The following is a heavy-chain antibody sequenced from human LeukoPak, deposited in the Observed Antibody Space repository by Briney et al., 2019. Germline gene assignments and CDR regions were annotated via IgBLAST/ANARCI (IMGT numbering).Heavy chain of an antibody. CDR2: TFHRGNS. D-gene: IGHD3-10*02. V-gene: IGHV4-4*02. CDR3: LFGGNSGDWLY. Sequence: GSLRLSCAASGFTFSNYWMTWVRQPPGKGLEWIGETFHRGNSNYNPSLKSRVTMSVDKSKNQFSLNLNSVTAADTAVYYCLFGGNSGDWLYWGQGILVTVSS. J-gene: IGHJ4*02. CDR1: GFTFSNYW.